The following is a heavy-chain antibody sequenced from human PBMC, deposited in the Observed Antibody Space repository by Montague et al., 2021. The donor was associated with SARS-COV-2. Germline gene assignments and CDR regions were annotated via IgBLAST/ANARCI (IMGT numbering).Heavy chain of an antibody. D-gene: IGHD3-22*01. J-gene: IGHJ5*02. Sequence: SETLSLTCTVSGGSISSGSYYWNWIRQPSGKGLEWIGRIHASGXXTYXXXXETRVTMSVDTSKNQFSLKLSSVTAADTAVYYCARGRFYYDSGELGSWGQGTLVTVSS. CDR2: IHASGXX. CDR3: ARGRFYYDSGELGS. V-gene: IGHV4-61*10. CDR1: GGSISSGSYY.